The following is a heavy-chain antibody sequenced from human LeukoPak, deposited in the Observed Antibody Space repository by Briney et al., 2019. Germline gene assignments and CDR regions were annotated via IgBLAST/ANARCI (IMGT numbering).Heavy chain of an antibody. CDR3: AGPGAGDLDY. D-gene: IGHD3-10*01. V-gene: IGHV4-34*01. CDR2: INHSGST. Sequence: PSETLSLTCAVYGGSFGVYYWSWIRQPPGKGLKWIGEINHSGSTNYNPSLKSRVTISVDTSKNHFSLKLSSVTAADTAVYYCAGPGAGDLDYWGQGTLVTVSS. J-gene: IGHJ4*02. CDR1: GGSFGVYY.